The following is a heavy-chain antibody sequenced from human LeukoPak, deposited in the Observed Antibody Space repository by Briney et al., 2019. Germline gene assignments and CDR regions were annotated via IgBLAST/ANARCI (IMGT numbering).Heavy chain of an antibody. V-gene: IGHV3-30-3*01. Sequence: GRSLRLSCAASGFTFSSYAMHWVRQAPGKGLEWVAVISYDGSNKYYADSVKGRFTISRDNAKNSLYLQMNSLRAEDTAVYYCARGGDTLLFDYWGQGTLVTVSS. D-gene: IGHD2-21*02. CDR3: ARGGDTLLFDY. CDR1: GFTFSSYA. J-gene: IGHJ4*02. CDR2: ISYDGSNK.